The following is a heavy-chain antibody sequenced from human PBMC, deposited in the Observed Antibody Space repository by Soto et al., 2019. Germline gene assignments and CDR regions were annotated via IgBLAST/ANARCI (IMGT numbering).Heavy chain of an antibody. CDR1: GFTFSSYA. D-gene: IGHD4-17*01. Sequence: DVQLLESGGGLVQPGGSLRLSCAASGFTFSSYAMSWVRHAPGKGLEWVSAISGSGGSTYYAGSVNGGFTISRDNSKNTLCLQLSSLRAEDTAVYYCAKGPTVSTPNYYYYMDVWGKGTTVTVSS. CDR2: ISGSGGST. V-gene: IGHV3-23*01. J-gene: IGHJ6*03. CDR3: AKGPTVSTPNYYYYMDV.